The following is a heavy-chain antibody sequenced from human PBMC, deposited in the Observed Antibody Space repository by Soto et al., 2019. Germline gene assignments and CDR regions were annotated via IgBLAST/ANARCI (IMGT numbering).Heavy chain of an antibody. CDR2: TYHRSKWYN. J-gene: IGHJ4*02. D-gene: IGHD3-10*01. V-gene: IGHV6-1*01. Sequence: SQTLSLTCAISGDSVSSNSAAWNWIRQSPSRGLEWLGRTYHRSKWYNDYAVSVKSRITINPDTSKNQFSLQLNSVTPEDTAVYYCARDRARGPWFGELFPNYFDYWGQGTLVTVSS. CDR1: GDSVSSNSAA. CDR3: ARDRARGPWFGELFPNYFDY.